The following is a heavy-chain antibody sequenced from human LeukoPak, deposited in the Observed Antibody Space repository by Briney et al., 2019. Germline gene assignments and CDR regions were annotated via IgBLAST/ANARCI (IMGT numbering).Heavy chain of an antibody. CDR1: GFTFSSYA. V-gene: IGHV3-23*01. CDR3: AKGSIAVAGYAAFDY. CDR2: ISGSGGST. D-gene: IGHD6-19*01. J-gene: IGHJ4*02. Sequence: GGSLRLSCAASGFTFSSYAMSWVRQAPGKGLEWVSAISGSGGSTYYADSVKGRFSISRDNSKNTLYLQMNSLRAEDTAVYYWAKGSIAVAGYAAFDYWGQGTLVTVSS.